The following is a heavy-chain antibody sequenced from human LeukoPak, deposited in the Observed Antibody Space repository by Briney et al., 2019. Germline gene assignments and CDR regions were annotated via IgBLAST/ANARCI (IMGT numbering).Heavy chain of an antibody. J-gene: IGHJ4*02. CDR1: GGSFSGYY. CDR2: IHHSGST. CDR3: ARHEYYYDSSFDY. Sequence: SETLSLTCAVYGGSFSGYYWSWIRQPPGKGLEWIGEIHHSGSTNYNPSLMSRVSISVDTSKNQFSLKLSSVTAADTAVYYCARHEYYYDSSFDYWGQGTLVTVSS. D-gene: IGHD3-22*01. V-gene: IGHV4-34*01.